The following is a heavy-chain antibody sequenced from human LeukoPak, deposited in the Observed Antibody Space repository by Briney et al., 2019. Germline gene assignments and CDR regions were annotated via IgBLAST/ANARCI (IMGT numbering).Heavy chain of an antibody. Sequence: GGSLRLSCAASGNYWMHWVRQAPGKGLVWVSHVNSDGSWTSYADSVKGRFTISKDNAKNTVYLQMNSLRAEDTAVYYCVSFYETCWGRGTLVTVSS. CDR3: VSFYETC. CDR1: GNYW. CDR2: VNSDGSWT. V-gene: IGHV3-74*01. J-gene: IGHJ4*02. D-gene: IGHD2/OR15-2a*01.